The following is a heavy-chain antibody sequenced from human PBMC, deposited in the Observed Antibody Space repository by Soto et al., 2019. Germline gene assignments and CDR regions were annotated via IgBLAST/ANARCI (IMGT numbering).Heavy chain of an antibody. CDR2: INHTGRA. CDR1: RGSFTGYS. CDR3: ARGLGWSTHPHLFAF. D-gene: IGHD1-26*01. V-gene: IGHV4-34*01. J-gene: IGHJ5*01. Sequence: LTCAVYRGSFTGYSCTWMRQRPGAGLQWIGEINHTGRASYNPSLKSRVTMSVDTSNKQFSPRLTSEIGTDTAVYYCARGLGWSTHPHLFAFRSQGTSVLVSA.